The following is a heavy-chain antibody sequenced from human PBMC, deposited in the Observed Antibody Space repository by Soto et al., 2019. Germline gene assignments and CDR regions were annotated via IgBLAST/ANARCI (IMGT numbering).Heavy chain of an antibody. CDR3: ARYDAFKVFDL. CDR1: GFTFNSYS. V-gene: IGHV3-21*01. J-gene: IGHJ3*01. D-gene: IGHD1-1*01. CDR2: ISSGSVYI. Sequence: PGGSLRLSCAASGFTFNSYSVNWVRQAPGKGLEWVASISSGSVYIDFADSVKGRFTISRDDVTNSVSPQMDSLRVEDTGIYYCARYDAFKVFDLWGQGTMVTVSS.